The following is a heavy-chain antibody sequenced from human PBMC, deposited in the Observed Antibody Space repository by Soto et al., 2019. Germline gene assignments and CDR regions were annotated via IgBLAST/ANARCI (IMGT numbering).Heavy chain of an antibody. D-gene: IGHD3-10*01. CDR2: TKSDGSGT. CDR1: GFTFSNYW. Sequence: EVQLVESGGGLRQPGGSLTLSCTASGFTFSNYWMHWFRQAPGKGLVWVSRTKSDGSGTSYTDSVKGRFTSSRDNAYNTLYLQMSNLRAEDTAVYYCARGGFDYGPGRMDVWGKGTTVIVSS. V-gene: IGHV3-74*01. J-gene: IGHJ6*04. CDR3: ARGGFDYGPGRMDV.